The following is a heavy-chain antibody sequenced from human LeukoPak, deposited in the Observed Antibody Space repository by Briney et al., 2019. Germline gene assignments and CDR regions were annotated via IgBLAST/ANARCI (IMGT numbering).Heavy chain of an antibody. CDR3: ARDRLLAAIVGPYYYYGMDV. D-gene: IGHD2-2*01. J-gene: IGHJ6*02. V-gene: IGHV1-69*04. Sequence: GASVKVSCKASGGTFSSYAISWVRQAPGQGLEWMGRIIPILGVANYAQKFQGRVTITADKSTSTAYMELSSLGSEDTAVYYCARDRLLAAIVGPYYYYGMDVWGQGTTVTVSS. CDR1: GGTFSSYA. CDR2: IIPILGVA.